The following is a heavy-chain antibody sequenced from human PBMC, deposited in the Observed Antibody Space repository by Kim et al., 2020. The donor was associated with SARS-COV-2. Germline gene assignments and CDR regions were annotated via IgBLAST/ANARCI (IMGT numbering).Heavy chain of an antibody. D-gene: IGHD2-2*02. V-gene: IGHV3-23*01. Sequence: GKGRFTIPRDNSKNTLYLQMNSLRAEDTAVYYCAKGGIAYTRPTGREWLDPWGQGTLVTVSS. CDR3: AKGGIAYTRPTGREWLDP. J-gene: IGHJ5*02.